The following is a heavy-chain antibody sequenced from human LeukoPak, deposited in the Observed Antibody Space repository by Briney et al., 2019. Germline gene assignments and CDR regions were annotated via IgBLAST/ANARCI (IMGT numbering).Heavy chain of an antibody. CDR1: GFTFSDYY. V-gene: IGHV3-11*01. Sequence: PGGSLRPSCAASGFTFSDYYMSWIRQAPGKGLEWVSYISSSGSTIYYADSVKGRFTISRDNAKNSLYLQMNSLRAEDTAVYYCARDLPSMTEDDYWGQGTLVTVSS. CDR2: ISSSGSTI. CDR3: ARDLPSMTEDDY. J-gene: IGHJ4*02.